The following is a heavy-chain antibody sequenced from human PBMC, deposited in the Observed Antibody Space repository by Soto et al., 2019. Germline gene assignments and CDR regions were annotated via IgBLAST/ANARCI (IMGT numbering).Heavy chain of an antibody. Sequence: SETLSLTCPVSGGSVSSGGDYWSWIRQSPGKGLEWIGYISGSGSTGYNPSLKNRLTMSVDRSKNQFTLRLTSVTAADTAVYFCATESGSTYGYFDYWGQGTQVTVSS. CDR2: ISGSGST. D-gene: IGHD5-18*01. J-gene: IGHJ4*02. CDR1: GGSVSSGGDY. V-gene: IGHV4-30-4*01. CDR3: ATESGSTYGYFDY.